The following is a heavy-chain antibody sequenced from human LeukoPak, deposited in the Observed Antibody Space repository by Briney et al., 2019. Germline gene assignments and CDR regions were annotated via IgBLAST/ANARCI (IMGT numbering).Heavy chain of an antibody. V-gene: IGHV3-48*04. Sequence: GGSLRLSCATSGFTFSIYSMNWVRQAPWKGLEWVSYIRSSGTTMYYADSVKGRLTISRDNAKNSLYLQMHSLRAEDTAVYYCTISGYNYGFFDHWGLGTRVTVSS. CDR3: TISGYNYGFFDH. CDR2: IRSSGTTM. J-gene: IGHJ4*02. D-gene: IGHD5-18*01. CDR1: GFTFSIYS.